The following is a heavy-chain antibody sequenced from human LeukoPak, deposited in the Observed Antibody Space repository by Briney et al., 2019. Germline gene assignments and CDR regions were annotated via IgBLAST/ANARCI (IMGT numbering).Heavy chain of an antibody. J-gene: IGHJ4*02. D-gene: IGHD2-2*01. Sequence: GGSLRLSCAASGFTFSSYGMHWVRQAPGKGLEWVAVILSDGSKEFYTDSVKGRFTISRDNSKNTLYLQMNSLRAEDTAVYYCAKSSQFQPLDSWGQGTLVTVSS. V-gene: IGHV3-30*02. CDR2: ILSDGSKE. CDR3: AKSSQFQPLDS. CDR1: GFTFSSYG.